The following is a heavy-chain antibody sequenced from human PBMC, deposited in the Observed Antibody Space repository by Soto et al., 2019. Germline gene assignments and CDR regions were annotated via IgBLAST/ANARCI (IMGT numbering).Heavy chain of an antibody. V-gene: IGHV1-2*02. CDR2: INPSNGNT. D-gene: IGHD3-16*01. Sequence: ASVKVSCKASGYTFSAHYIHWVRQAPGQGLEWMGWINPSNGNTNYTQNFQGRVTMTTDTSITTAYMELKSLRYDDTAVYFCARLGQSRTWGGQFDFWGQAPPVTFSS. J-gene: IGHJ4*03. CDR3: ARLGQSRTWGGQFDF. CDR1: GYTFSAHY.